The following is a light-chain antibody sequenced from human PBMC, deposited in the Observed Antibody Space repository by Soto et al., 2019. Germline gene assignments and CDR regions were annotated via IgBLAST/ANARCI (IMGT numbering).Light chain of an antibody. Sequence: QSVLTLPPSVSGAPGQRVTISCTGSSSNIGSGYDVHWYQQLPGTAPKLLIYVNNNRPSGVPDRFSGSKSGTSASLAITGLQAEDEADYYCQSYDSSLSGWVFGEGTKLTVL. CDR3: QSYDSSLSGWV. J-gene: IGLJ3*02. V-gene: IGLV1-40*01. CDR1: SSNIGSGYD. CDR2: VNN.